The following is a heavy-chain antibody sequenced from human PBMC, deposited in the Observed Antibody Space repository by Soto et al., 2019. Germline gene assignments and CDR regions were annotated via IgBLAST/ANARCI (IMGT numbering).Heavy chain of an antibody. V-gene: IGHV1-69*13. CDR1: VGTFSRYA. CDR3: ARDRGRDGYNFDY. J-gene: IGHJ4*02. CDR2: IIPIFGTA. Sequence: GXSVKVTCQASVGTFSRYAISWVRQAPGQGLEWMGGIIPIFGTANYAQKFQGRVTITADESTSTAYMELSSLRSEYTAVYYCARDRGRDGYNFDYWGQGTLVTVSA. D-gene: IGHD5-12*01.